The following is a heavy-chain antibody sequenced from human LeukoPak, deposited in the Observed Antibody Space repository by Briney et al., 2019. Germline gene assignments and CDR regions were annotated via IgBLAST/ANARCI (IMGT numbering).Heavy chain of an antibody. CDR1: GFTFSSYG. Sequence: GGSLRLSCAASGFTFSSYGMHWVRQAPGKGLEWVAFIRYDGSNKYYADSVKGRFTISRDNSKNTLYLQMNSLRAEDTAVYYCAKPYQLLMGSYFQHWGQGTLVTVSS. V-gene: IGHV3-30*02. CDR3: AKPYQLLMGSYFQH. J-gene: IGHJ1*01. D-gene: IGHD2-2*01. CDR2: IRYDGSNK.